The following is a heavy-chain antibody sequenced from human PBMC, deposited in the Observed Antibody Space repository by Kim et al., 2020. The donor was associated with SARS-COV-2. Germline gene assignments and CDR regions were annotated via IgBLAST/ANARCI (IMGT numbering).Heavy chain of an antibody. CDR1: GFTFSSYE. V-gene: IGHV3-48*03. CDR2: ISSSGSTI. CDR3: AREPGPITSCYLCLDY. J-gene: IGHJ4*02. Sequence: GGSLRLSCAASGFTFSSYEMNWVRQAPGKGLEWVSYISSSGSTIYYADSVKGRFTISRDNAKNSLYLQMNSLRAEDTAVYYCAREPGPITSCYLCLDYWGQGTLVTVSS. D-gene: IGHD2-2*01.